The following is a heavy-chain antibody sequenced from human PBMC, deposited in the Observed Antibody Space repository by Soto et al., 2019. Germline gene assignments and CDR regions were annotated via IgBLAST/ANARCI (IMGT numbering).Heavy chain of an antibody. D-gene: IGHD1-1*01. CDR1: GYRFSSQW. J-gene: IGHJ6*02. Sequence: PGESLKISCKGSGYRFSSQWISWARQMPGKGLEWMGRIDPSDSYTSYSPSFQGHVTISTDNSISTAYLQWSSLKASDTAMYYCARHGKSSVITKTYGMDVWGQGTTVTVS. CDR2: IDPSDSYT. V-gene: IGHV5-10-1*01. CDR3: ARHGKSSVITKTYGMDV.